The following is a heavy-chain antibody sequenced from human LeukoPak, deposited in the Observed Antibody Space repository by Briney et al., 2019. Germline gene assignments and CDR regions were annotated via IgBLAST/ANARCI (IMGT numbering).Heavy chain of an antibody. CDR1: GESFSGYY. D-gene: IGHD3-22*01. V-gene: IGHV4-34*01. Sequence: PSETLSLTCAVYGESFSGYYWSWIRQPPGKGLEWIGEINHSGSTNYNPSLKSRVTISVDTSKNQFSLKLSSVTAADTAVYYCARDRFYYDSSGYSKTFDYWGQGTLVTVSS. J-gene: IGHJ4*02. CDR3: ARDRFYYDSSGYSKTFDY. CDR2: INHSGST.